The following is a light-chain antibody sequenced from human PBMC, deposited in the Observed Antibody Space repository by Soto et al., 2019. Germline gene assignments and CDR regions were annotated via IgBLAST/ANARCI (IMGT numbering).Light chain of an antibody. J-gene: IGKJ3*01. CDR1: RPVVRQY. V-gene: IGKV3-20*01. CDR2: DAV. CDR3: KRNGWSPT. Sequence: EIVLTQSPDALSSSPGERVSLSCRASRPVVRQYIAWYNQKPGQAPRLLIHDAVSRATGIPDRFSGSGSGSGTDFNFFISGLEPEDCGVYYCKRNGWSPTFGPGTKVEVK.